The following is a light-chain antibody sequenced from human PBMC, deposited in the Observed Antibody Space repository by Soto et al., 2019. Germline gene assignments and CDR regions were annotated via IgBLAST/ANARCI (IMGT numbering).Light chain of an antibody. CDR3: QQYYTYWHM. Sequence: DIQMTQSPSTLSASVGDRVIITCRASQSISDYLAWYQQKPGKAPKLLIYDASTLESGVPSTFSGSGSGTEFTLTISSLQPDDFATDYCQQYYTYWHMFGQGTRVEIK. V-gene: IGKV1-5*01. CDR1: QSISDY. CDR2: DAS. J-gene: IGKJ1*01.